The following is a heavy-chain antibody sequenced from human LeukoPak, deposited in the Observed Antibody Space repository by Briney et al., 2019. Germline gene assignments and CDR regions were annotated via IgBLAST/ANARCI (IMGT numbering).Heavy chain of an antibody. CDR3: ARDMRPHYDFWSGYSFYYYGMDV. CDR1: GFTFSSYS. D-gene: IGHD3-3*01. V-gene: IGHV3-21*01. J-gene: IGHJ6*02. CDR2: ISSSSSYI. Sequence: GGSLRLSCAASGFTFSSYSMNWVRQAPGKGLEWVSSISSSSSYIYYADSVKGRFTISRDNAKNSLYLQMNSLRAEDTAVYYCARDMRPHYDFWSGYSFYYYGMDVWGQGATVTVSS.